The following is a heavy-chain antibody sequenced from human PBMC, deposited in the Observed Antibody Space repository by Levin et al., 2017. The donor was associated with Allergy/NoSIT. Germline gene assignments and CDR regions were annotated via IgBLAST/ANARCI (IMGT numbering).Heavy chain of an antibody. D-gene: IGHD3-10*01. CDR3: ARDQSPVRGSRVIGYYYYGMDV. CDR2: ISYDGSNK. CDR1: GFTFSSYA. J-gene: IGHJ6*02. Sequence: GGSLRLSCAASGFTFSSYAMHWVRQAPGKGLEWVAVISYDGSNKYYADSVKGRFTISRDNSKNTLYLQMNSLRAEDTAVYYCARDQSPVRGSRVIGYYYYGMDVWGQGTTVTVSS. V-gene: IGHV3-30*04.